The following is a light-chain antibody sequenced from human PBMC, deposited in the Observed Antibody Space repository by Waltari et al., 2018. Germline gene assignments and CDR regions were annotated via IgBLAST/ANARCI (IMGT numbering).Light chain of an antibody. V-gene: IGKV1-33*01. Sequence: DIQMTQSPSSLSASVGDRVTLTCQASQDISNYLNWFQQKPGRAPKLLIFDSSTLESGVPSRFSGSGSGTHFTFTIYSLQPEDIATYYCQQYDHLPLTFGGGTKVEIK. J-gene: IGKJ4*01. CDR2: DSS. CDR1: QDISNY. CDR3: QQYDHLPLT.